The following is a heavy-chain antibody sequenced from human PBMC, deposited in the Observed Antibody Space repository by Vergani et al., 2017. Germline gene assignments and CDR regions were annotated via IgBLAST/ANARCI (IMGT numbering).Heavy chain of an antibody. J-gene: IGHJ4*02. V-gene: IGHV4-39*01. D-gene: IGHD3-10*01. CDR1: GGSISSSSYY. CDR3: SRHQNYCSYYGYCYFDY. Sequence: QLQLQESGPGLVKPSETLSLTCTVSGGSISSSSYYWGWIRQPPGKGLEWIGSIYYSGSTNYNPTLKSRVTISVDTSKNQFSLKLSAVTAADAAVYYCSRHQNYCSYYGYCYFDYWGQGTLVTVSS. CDR2: IYYSGST.